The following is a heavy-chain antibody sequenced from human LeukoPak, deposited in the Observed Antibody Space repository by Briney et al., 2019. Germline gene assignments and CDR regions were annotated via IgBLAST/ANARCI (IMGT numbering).Heavy chain of an antibody. D-gene: IGHD1-26*01. J-gene: IGHJ5*02. CDR1: GGSISSYY. CDR2: IYYSGTT. V-gene: IGHV4-59*08. CDR3: ARGSGSFDP. Sequence: SETPSLTCTVSGGSISSYYWSWIRQPPGKGLEWTGYIYYSGTTNYNPSLKSRVTISVDTSKNQFSLKLSSVTAADTAVYYCARGSGSFDPWGQGTLVTVSS.